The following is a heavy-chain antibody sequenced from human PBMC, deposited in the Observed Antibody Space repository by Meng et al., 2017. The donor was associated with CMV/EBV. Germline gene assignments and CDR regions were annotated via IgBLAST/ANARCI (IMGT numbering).Heavy chain of an antibody. CDR3: AKDDSQLLYRDPYYYYGMDV. D-gene: IGHD2-2*02. V-gene: IGHV3-11*04. CDR1: GFTFSDYY. Sequence: GGSLRLSCAASGFTFSDYYMSWIRQAPGKGLEWVSYISSSGSTIYYADSVKGRFTISRDNAKNSLNLQMNSLRAEDTAVYYCAKDDSQLLYRDPYYYYGMDVWGQGTTVTVSS. J-gene: IGHJ6*02. CDR2: ISSSGSTI.